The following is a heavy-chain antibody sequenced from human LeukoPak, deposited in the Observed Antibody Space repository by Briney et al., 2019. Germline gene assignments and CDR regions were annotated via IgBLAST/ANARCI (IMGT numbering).Heavy chain of an antibody. J-gene: IGHJ4*02. Sequence: ASVKVSCKASGGTFSSYAISWVRQAPGQGLEWMGGIIPIFGTANYVQKFQGRVTITADESTSTAYMELSSLRSEDTAVYYCARGSGDYELLMLDYWGQGTLVTVSS. D-gene: IGHD4-17*01. V-gene: IGHV1-69*13. CDR1: GGTFSSYA. CDR2: IIPIFGTA. CDR3: ARGSGDYELLMLDY.